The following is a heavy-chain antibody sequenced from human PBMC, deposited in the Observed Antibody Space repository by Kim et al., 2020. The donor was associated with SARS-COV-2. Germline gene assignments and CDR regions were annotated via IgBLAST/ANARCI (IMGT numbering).Heavy chain of an antibody. V-gene: IGHV3-30*07. CDR3: ARDHDKQLRYYYGMDV. Sequence: SVKGRFTISRDNSKNTLYLQMTSLRAEDTAVYYCARDHDKQLRYYYGMDVWGQGTTVAVSS. J-gene: IGHJ6*02. D-gene: IGHD6-13*01.